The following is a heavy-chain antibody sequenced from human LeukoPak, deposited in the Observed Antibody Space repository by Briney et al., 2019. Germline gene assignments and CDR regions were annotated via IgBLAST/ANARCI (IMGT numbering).Heavy chain of an antibody. CDR1: GYTFTTYA. CDR2: INTGNGNT. J-gene: IGHJ4*02. V-gene: IGHV1-3*04. Sequence: GASVKVSCKAYGYTFTTYAMHWVRQAPGQRLEWMGWINTGNGNTKYSQRFQGRVTITRDASASTAYMDLSSLRSEDTAVYYCARAPGSGSYSAFDYWGQGTLVTVSS. CDR3: ARAPGSGSYSAFDY. D-gene: IGHD1-26*01.